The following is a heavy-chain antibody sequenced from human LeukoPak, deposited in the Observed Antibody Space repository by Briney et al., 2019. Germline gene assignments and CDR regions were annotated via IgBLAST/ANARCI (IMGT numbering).Heavy chain of an antibody. Sequence: GGSLRPSCAASGFTFSSYWMHWVRQAPGKGLVWVPRINSDGSSTSYADSVKGRFTISRDNAKNTLYLQMNSLRAEDTAVYYCARVQGHPPNGLDIWGQGTMVTVSS. CDR2: INSDGSST. J-gene: IGHJ3*02. D-gene: IGHD2-8*01. CDR3: ARVQGHPPNGLDI. CDR1: GFTFSSYW. V-gene: IGHV3-74*01.